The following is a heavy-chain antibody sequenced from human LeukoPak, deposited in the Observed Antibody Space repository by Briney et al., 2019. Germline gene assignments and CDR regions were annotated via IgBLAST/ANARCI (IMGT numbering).Heavy chain of an antibody. Sequence: GGSLRLSCAASGFTYSSYEMNWVRQAPGKGLEWVSYISSSGSTIFYADSVKGRFTISRDNAKNSLYLQMSSLRAEDTAIYYCAELGITTSGGVWGKGTTVTIPS. J-gene: IGHJ6*04. V-gene: IGHV3-48*03. CDR3: AELGITTSGGV. D-gene: IGHD3-10*01. CDR1: GFTYSSYE. CDR2: ISSSGSTI.